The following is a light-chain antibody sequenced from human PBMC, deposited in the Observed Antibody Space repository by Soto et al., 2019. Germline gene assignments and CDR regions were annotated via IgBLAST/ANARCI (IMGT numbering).Light chain of an antibody. CDR2: GAS. J-gene: IGKJ1*01. Sequence: IVLTQSPGTVSLSPGERATLSCRASQILSLGYLAWYQQKPGQTPRLLIYGASSRATDITERFSGSGSGTDFTLTISRLEPEDFAVYYCQQYGSSGTFGQGTKVDNK. CDR3: QQYGSSGT. CDR1: QILSLGY. V-gene: IGKV3-20*01.